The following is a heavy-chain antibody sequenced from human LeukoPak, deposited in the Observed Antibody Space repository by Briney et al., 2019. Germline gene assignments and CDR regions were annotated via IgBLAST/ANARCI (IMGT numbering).Heavy chain of an antibody. CDR1: GGSISSGGYY. V-gene: IGHV4-30-4*01. Sequence: SETLSLTCTVSGGSISSGGYYWSWIRQPPGEGLKWIGYIYYSGSTYYHPSLKSRVTISLDTSKNQFSLKLSSVTAADTAVYYCARVTTVTTSFHFDYWGQGTLVTVSS. CDR2: IYYSGST. CDR3: ARVTTVTTSFHFDY. D-gene: IGHD4-17*01. J-gene: IGHJ4*02.